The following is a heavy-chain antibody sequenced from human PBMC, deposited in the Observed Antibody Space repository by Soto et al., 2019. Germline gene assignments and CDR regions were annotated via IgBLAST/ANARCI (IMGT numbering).Heavy chain of an antibody. V-gene: IGHV3-23*01. CDR2: ISGSGGST. J-gene: IGHJ4*02. Sequence: GGSLRLSCAASGFTFSSYAMSWVRQAPGKGLEWVSAISGSGGSTYYADSVKGRFTISRDNSKNTLYLQMNSLRAEDTAVYYCAKGGYYDSSGYYSDRIFDYWGQGTLVTVSS. CDR1: GFTFSSYA. D-gene: IGHD3-22*01. CDR3: AKGGYYDSSGYYSDRIFDY.